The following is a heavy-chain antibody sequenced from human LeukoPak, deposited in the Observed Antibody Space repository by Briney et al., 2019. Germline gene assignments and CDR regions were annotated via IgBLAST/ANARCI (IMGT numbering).Heavy chain of an antibody. Sequence: PSETLSLTCAVSGGSISSGGYSWSWIRQPPGKGLEWIGYIYHSGSTYYNPSLKSRVTISVDRSKNQFSLKLSSVTAADTAVYYCARVYCSGGCTGPFDYWGQGTLVTVSS. CDR3: ARVYCSGGCTGPFDY. J-gene: IGHJ4*02. CDR1: GGSISSGGYS. CDR2: IYHSGST. D-gene: IGHD2-15*01. V-gene: IGHV4-30-2*01.